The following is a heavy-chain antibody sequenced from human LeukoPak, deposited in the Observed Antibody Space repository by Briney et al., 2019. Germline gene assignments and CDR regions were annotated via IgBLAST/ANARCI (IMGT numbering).Heavy chain of an antibody. D-gene: IGHD3-22*01. Sequence: GGSLRLSCAASGFTFSSYGMHWVRQAPGKGLEWVAVIWYDGSNKYYADSVKGRFTISRDNSKNTLYLQMNSLRAEDTAVYYCARESGFGDDSRGYYFDYWGQGTLVTVSS. CDR1: GFTFSSYG. J-gene: IGHJ4*02. V-gene: IGHV3-33*01. CDR2: IWYDGSNK. CDR3: ARESGFGDDSRGYYFDY.